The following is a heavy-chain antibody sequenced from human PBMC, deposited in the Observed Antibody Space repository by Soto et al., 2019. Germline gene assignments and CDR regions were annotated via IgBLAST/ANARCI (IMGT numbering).Heavy chain of an antibody. J-gene: IGHJ6*03. CDR3: ARDSGGDYHNYYMDV. CDR1: GFTFSNYA. Sequence: QMQLVESGGGVVQPGTSLRLSCAASGFTFSNYAMHWVRQAPGKGLEWVTIIWYDGRDTNYGDSVKGRFTISRDNSKNTLYLQMNSLRVEDTAVYYCARDSGGDYHNYYMDVWGKGTTVTVSS. D-gene: IGHD4-17*01. CDR2: IWYDGRDT. V-gene: IGHV3-33*01.